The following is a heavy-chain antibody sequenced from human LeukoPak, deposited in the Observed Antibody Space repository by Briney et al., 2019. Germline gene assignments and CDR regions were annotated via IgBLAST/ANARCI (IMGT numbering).Heavy chain of an antibody. Sequence: GGSLRLSCAASGFTVSSYWMHWVRQAPGKGLVGVSRINSDGSSTSYADSVKGRFTISRDNAKNTLYLQMNSLRAEDTAVYYCARERYFDSNYFDYWGQGTLVTVSS. CDR2: INSDGSST. CDR1: GFTVSSYW. J-gene: IGHJ4*02. V-gene: IGHV3-74*01. D-gene: IGHD3-9*01. CDR3: ARERYFDSNYFDY.